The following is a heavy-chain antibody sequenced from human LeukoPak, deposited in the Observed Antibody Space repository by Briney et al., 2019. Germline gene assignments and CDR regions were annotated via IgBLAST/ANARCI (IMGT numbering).Heavy chain of an antibody. V-gene: IGHV4-59*12. CDR3: ARARGAGYYGSGSYARFDP. Sequence: KPSETLSLTCTVSGASISSYYWSWTRQPPGKGLEWIGYIYYTGGTNYNPSLKSRVTISVDTSKNQFSLKLSSVTAADTAVYYCARARGAGYYGSGSYARFDPWGQGTLVTVSS. J-gene: IGHJ5*02. D-gene: IGHD3-10*01. CDR1: GASISSYY. CDR2: IYYTGGT.